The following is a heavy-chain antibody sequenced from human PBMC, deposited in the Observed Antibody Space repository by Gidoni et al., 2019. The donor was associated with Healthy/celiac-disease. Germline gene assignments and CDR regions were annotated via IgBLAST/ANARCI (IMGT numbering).Heavy chain of an antibody. CDR1: GFTFSSYA. Sequence: EVQLLESGGGLVQPGGSLRLFCAASGFTFSSYAMSWFRQAPGKGVGWVSAISGSCGSKYYADSVKVRFTISRDNSKNTRYLQMNSLRAEDTAVYYCAKGTPYFDLWGRGTLVTVSS. J-gene: IGHJ2*01. CDR2: ISGSCGSK. CDR3: AKGTPYFDL. V-gene: IGHV3-23*01.